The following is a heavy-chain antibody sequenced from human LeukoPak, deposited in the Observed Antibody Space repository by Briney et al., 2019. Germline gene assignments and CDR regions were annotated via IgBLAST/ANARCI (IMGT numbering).Heavy chain of an antibody. D-gene: IGHD3-16*01. CDR1: GDSITSGSYY. CDR2: IYYSGNT. V-gene: IGHV4-39*07. Sequence: SETLSLTCTVSGDSITSGSYYWAWIRQPPGRGLEWIGSIYYSGNTYYNPSLKSRVTISVDTSNNEFSLRLTSVTAADTAVYYCARADTFFDYWGQGTLVTVSS. CDR3: ARADTFFDY. J-gene: IGHJ4*02.